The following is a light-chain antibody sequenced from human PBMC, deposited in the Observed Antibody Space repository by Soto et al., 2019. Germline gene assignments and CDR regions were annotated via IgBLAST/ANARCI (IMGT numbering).Light chain of an antibody. CDR2: DAS. CDR3: QQYNDWPPWT. Sequence: EIVMTQSPATLSVSPGERATLSCRASQSVRTNLAWYRQKPGQAPTLLIYDASIRATGIPARFSGSGSGTEFTPTISSLQSEDFAVYYCQQYNDWPPWTFAQGTQVEIK. CDR1: QSVRTN. J-gene: IGKJ1*01. V-gene: IGKV3-15*01.